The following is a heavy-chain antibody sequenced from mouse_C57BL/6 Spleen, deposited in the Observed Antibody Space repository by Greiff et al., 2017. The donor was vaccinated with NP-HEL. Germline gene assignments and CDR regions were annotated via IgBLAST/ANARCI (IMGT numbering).Heavy chain of an antibody. CDR3: TTSTAQDFDY. J-gene: IGHJ2*01. CDR2: IDPENGDT. CDR1: GFNIKDDY. D-gene: IGHD3-2*02. Sequence: VQLQQSGAELVRPGASVKLSCTASGFNIKDDYMHWVKQRPEQGLEWIGWIDPENGDTEYASKFQGKATITADTSSNTAYLQLSSLTSEDTAVYYCTTSTAQDFDYWGQGTTLTVSS. V-gene: IGHV14-4*01.